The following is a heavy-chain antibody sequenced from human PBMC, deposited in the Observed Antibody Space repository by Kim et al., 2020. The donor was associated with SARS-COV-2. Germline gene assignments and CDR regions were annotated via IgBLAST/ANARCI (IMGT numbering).Heavy chain of an antibody. CDR1: GGTFSSYA. CDR3: ARPVVTALSGHYYYYYGMDV. Sequence: SVKVSCKASGGTFSSYAISWVRQAPGQGLEWMGGIIPIFGTANYAQKFQGRVTITADESTSTAYMELSSLRSEDTAVYYCARPVVTALSGHYYYYYGMDVWGQGTTVTVSS. CDR2: IIPIFGTA. J-gene: IGHJ6*02. D-gene: IGHD2-21*02. V-gene: IGHV1-69*13.